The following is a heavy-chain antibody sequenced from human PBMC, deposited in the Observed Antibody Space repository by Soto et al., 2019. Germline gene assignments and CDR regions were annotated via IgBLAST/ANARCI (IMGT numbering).Heavy chain of an antibody. CDR1: GFTFSAYH. J-gene: IGHJ4*02. Sequence: EVPLVQSGGGLVQPGGSLTLSCAASGFTFSAYHMNWVRQAPGKGLEWVSYIHSDSTTIYYADSVKGRFTISRDNAKNSLYLQMNSLRDEDTAVYYCARDRSLFDYWGQGALVTVSS. V-gene: IGHV3-48*02. CDR3: ARDRSLFDY. CDR2: IHSDSTTI.